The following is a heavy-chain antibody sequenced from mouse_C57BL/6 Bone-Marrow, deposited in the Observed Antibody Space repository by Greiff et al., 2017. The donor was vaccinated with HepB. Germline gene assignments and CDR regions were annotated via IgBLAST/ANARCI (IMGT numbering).Heavy chain of an antibody. V-gene: IGHV1-82*01. CDR3: VSKSYYFDY. J-gene: IGHJ2*01. CDR1: GYAFSSSW. CDR2: IYPGDGDT. D-gene: IGHD2-5*01. Sequence: QVQLQQSGPELVKPGASVKISCKASGYAFSSSWMNWVKQRPGKGLEWIGRIYPGDGDTNYNGKFKGKATLTADKSSSTAYMQLSSLTSEDSAVYFCVSKSYYFDYWGQGTTLTVSS.